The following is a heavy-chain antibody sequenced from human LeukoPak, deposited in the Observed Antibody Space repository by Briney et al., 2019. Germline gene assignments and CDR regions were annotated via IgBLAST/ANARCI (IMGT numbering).Heavy chain of an antibody. CDR2: INPNSGGT. CDR3: ARDVDGVALDY. V-gene: IGHV1-2*02. J-gene: IGHJ4*02. D-gene: IGHD3-3*01. CDR1: GYTFTGHY. Sequence: ASVKVSCKASGYTFTGHYMHWVRQAPGQGLEWMGWINPNSGGTNYAQKFQGGVTMTRDTSISTAYMELSRLRSDDTAVYYCARDVDGVALDYWGQGTLVTVSS.